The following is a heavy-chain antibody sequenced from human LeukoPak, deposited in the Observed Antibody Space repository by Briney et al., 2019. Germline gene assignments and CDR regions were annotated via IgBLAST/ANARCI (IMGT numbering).Heavy chain of an antibody. J-gene: IGHJ4*02. V-gene: IGHV1-69*13. CDR3: ARGGRSAGGNSVCYYFDY. CDR1: GGTFSSYA. D-gene: IGHD4-23*01. CDR2: IIPIFGTA. Sequence: GASVKVSCKASGGTFSSYAIGWVRQAPGQGLEWMGGIIPIFGTANYAQKFQGRVTITADESTSTAYMELSSLRSEDTAVYYCARGGRSAGGNSVCYYFDYWGQGTLVTVSS.